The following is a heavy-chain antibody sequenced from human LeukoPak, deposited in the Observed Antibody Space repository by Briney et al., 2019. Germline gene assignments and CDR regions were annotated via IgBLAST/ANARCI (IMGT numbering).Heavy chain of an antibody. CDR2: ISGSGGST. D-gene: IGHD6-19*01. CDR3: AKDRPGYSSGWYDY. V-gene: IGHV3-23*01. J-gene: IGHJ4*02. Sequence: GGSLRLPCAASGFTFSSYAMSWVRQAPGKGLEWVSAISGSGGSTYYADSVKSRFTISRDNSKNTLYLQMNSLRAEDTAVYYCAKDRPGYSSGWYDYWGQGTLVTVSS. CDR1: GFTFSSYA.